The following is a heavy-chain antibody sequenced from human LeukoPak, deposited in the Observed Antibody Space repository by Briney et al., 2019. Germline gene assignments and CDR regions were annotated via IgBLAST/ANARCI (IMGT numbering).Heavy chain of an antibody. CDR3: ARDDSYGLDY. D-gene: IGHD5-18*01. CDR1: GFIFSSYE. CDR2: ISSSGSTI. Sequence: PGGSLRLSCAASGFIFSSYEMNWVRQAPGKGLEWVSYISSSGSTIYYADSVKGRFTISRDNAKNSLYLQMNSLRAEDTAVYYCARDDSYGLDYWGQGTLDTVSS. J-gene: IGHJ4*02. V-gene: IGHV3-48*03.